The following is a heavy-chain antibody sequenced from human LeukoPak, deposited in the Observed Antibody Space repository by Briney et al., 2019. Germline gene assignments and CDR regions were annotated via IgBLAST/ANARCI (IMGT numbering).Heavy chain of an antibody. CDR3: ATYSSSNAREFQY. D-gene: IGHD2-2*01. V-gene: IGHV3-7*01. J-gene: IGHJ1*01. CDR1: GSIFTTYW. CDR2: IRQDGSEK. Sequence: GGSLRLSCAASGSIFTTYWMSWVRQAPGKGLEWVANIRQDGSEKYYVDSVKGRFTISRDNAKNSLYLQMNSLRAEDTAVYYCATYSSSNAREFQYWGQGTLVTVSS.